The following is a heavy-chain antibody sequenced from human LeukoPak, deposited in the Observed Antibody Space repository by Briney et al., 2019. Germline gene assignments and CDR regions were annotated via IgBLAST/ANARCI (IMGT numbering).Heavy chain of an antibody. CDR3: AKKFSSSLWYFDL. D-gene: IGHD6-13*01. CDR1: GFTFSSYA. V-gene: IGHV3-30*18. Sequence: GGSLRLSCAASGFTFSSYAMSWVRQAPGKGLEWVAVISYDGSNKYYADSVKGRFTISRDNSKNTLYLQMNSLRAEDTAVYYCAKKFSSSLWYFDLWGRGTLVTVSS. CDR2: ISYDGSNK. J-gene: IGHJ2*01.